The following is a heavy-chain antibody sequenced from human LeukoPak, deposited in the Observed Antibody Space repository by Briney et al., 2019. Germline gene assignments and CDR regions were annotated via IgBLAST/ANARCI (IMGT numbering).Heavy chain of an antibody. CDR3: AKQLGYCSDGSCYFPY. CDR1: GFTLSSYW. Sequence: PGGSLRLSCAASGFTLSSYWMSWVRQAPGKGLEWVANIKKDGSQKYYVDSVEGRFTISRDNAKNSVYLQMNSLRAEDTAVYYCAKQLGYCSDGSCYFPYWGQGTLVTVSS. V-gene: IGHV3-7*03. J-gene: IGHJ4*02. CDR2: IKKDGSQK. D-gene: IGHD2-15*01.